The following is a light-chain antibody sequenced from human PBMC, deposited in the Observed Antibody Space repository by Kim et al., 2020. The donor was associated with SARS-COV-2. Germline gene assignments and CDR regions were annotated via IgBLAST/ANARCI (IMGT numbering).Light chain of an antibody. CDR2: DNN. V-gene: IGLV1-51*01. CDR3: GAWHNSLTAIYL. Sequence: QNVTISCSAENANIGNNDVSWYQQFPGTAPKLLIYDNNKRPSGIPDRFSGSKSGTSATLGITGLQTGDEADYYCGAWHNSLTAIYLFGTGTKVTVL. CDR1: NANIGNND. J-gene: IGLJ1*01.